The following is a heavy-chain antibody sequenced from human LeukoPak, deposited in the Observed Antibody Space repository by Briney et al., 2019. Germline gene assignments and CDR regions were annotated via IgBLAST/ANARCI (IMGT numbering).Heavy chain of an antibody. Sequence: PGGSLRLSCAASGFTFSSSAMSWVRQAPGKGLEWVSAIGGDGGSTFYADSVKGRFTISRDNSKNTLYLQMNSLRAEDTAVYYCAKTPGTPYYFDYWGQGTLVTVSS. J-gene: IGHJ4*02. D-gene: IGHD6-13*01. CDR1: GFTFSSSA. CDR2: IGGDGGST. CDR3: AKTPGTPYYFDY. V-gene: IGHV3-23*01.